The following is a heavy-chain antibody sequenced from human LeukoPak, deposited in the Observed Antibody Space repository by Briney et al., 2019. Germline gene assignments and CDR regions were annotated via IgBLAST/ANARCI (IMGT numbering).Heavy chain of an antibody. CDR1: GFTFSSYW. CDR2: IKQDGSEK. V-gene: IGHV3-7*01. J-gene: IGHJ4*02. CDR3: AKWNMVRGVMVDY. D-gene: IGHD3-10*01. Sequence: GGSLRLSCAASGFTFSSYWMSWVRQAPGEGLEWVANIKQDGSEKYYVDSVKGRFTISRDNAKNSLYLQMNSLRAEDTAVYYCAKWNMVRGVMVDYWGQGTLVTVSS.